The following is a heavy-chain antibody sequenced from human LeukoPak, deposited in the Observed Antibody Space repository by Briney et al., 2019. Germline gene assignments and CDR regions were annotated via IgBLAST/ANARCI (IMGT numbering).Heavy chain of an antibody. CDR2: IYWNDDK. D-gene: IGHD5-12*01. CDR1: GFSLSTSGVG. J-gene: IGHJ4*02. Sequence: SGPTLVKPTQTLTLTCTFSGFSLSTSGVGVGWIHQPPGKALEWLALIYWNDDKRYSPSLKSRLTITKDTSKNQVVLTMTNMDPVDTATYYCAAATTYPYYFDYWGQGTLVTVSS. V-gene: IGHV2-5*01. CDR3: AAATTYPYYFDY.